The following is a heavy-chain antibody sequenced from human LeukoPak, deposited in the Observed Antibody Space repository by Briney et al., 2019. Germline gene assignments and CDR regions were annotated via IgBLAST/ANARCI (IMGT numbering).Heavy chain of an antibody. CDR1: GFTVSSNY. J-gene: IGHJ4*02. D-gene: IGHD2-2*01. CDR2: IYSGGST. Sequence: GGSLRLSCAASGFTVSSNYMSWVRQAPGKGLEWVSVIYSGGSTYYADSVKGRFTISRDISTDTLWLQMDSLRTEDTAVYYCAKGPLRGTAAAIDYWGQGTLVTVSS. CDR3: AKGPLRGTAAAIDY. V-gene: IGHV3-53*05.